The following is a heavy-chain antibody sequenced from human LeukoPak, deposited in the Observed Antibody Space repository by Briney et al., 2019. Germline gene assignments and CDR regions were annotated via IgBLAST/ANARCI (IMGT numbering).Heavy chain of an antibody. D-gene: IGHD3-16*01. V-gene: IGHV3-23*01. CDR2: ISGSGGST. J-gene: IGHJ3*02. CDR1: GFSFTNAW. Sequence: GGSLRLSCTASGFSFTNAWMSWVRQAPGKGLEWVSAISGSGGSTYYADSVKGRFTISRDNSKNTLYLQMNSLRAEDTAVYYCAKRGLPGAFDIWGQGTMVTVSS. CDR3: AKRGLPGAFDI.